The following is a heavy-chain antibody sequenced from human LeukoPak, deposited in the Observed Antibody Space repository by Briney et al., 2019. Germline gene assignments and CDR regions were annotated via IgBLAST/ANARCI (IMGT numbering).Heavy chain of an antibody. CDR2: IISSGGST. CDR1: GFTFSSYA. J-gene: IGHJ4*02. V-gene: IGHV3-23*01. D-gene: IGHD5-18*01. CDR3: AKSHVDTVYNYYFDY. Sequence: GGSLRLSCAASGFTFSSYAMSWVRQAPGKGLEWVSAIISSGGSTYHADSVKGRFTISRDNSKNTLYLQMNSLRAEDTAVYYCAKSHVDTVYNYYFDYWGQGTLVTVSS.